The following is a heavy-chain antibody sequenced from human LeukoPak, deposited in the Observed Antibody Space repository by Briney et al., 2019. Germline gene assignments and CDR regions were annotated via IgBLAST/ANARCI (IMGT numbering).Heavy chain of an antibody. J-gene: IGHJ5*02. D-gene: IGHD2-21*02. CDR2: INPDGSWT. V-gene: IGHV3-74*01. CDR1: GFTFSTYS. CDR3: ARYEQRPGVTASDP. Sequence: GGSLRLSCAASGFTFSTYSMHWFRQAPGKGLVWVSCINPDGSWTLHADSVKGRFAISRDYARNTLYLQMNSLGVEDTAMYYCARYEQRPGVTASDPWSQGTLVTVSS.